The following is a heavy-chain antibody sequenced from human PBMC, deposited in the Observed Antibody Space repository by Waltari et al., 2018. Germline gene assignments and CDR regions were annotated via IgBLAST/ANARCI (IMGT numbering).Heavy chain of an antibody. CDR1: GFSLSTSGVG. Sequence: QITLKESGPTLVKPTQTLTLTCTFSGFSLSTSGVGVGWIRQPPGKALEWLALIYWNDDKRYSPSLKSRLTITKDTSKNQVVLTMTNMDPVDTATYYCAHREELELRKGGATFDYWGQGTLVTVSS. CDR3: AHREELELRKGGATFDY. D-gene: IGHD1-7*01. J-gene: IGHJ4*02. CDR2: IYWNDDK. V-gene: IGHV2-5*01.